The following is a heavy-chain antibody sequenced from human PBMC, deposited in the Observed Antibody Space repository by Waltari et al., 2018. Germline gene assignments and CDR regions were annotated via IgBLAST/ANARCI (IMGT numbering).Heavy chain of an antibody. V-gene: IGHV4-59*01. Sequence: QVQLQESGPGLVKPSETLSLTCTVSGGSISSYYWSWLRQPPGQGLEWIGYIYYSGSTNYNPSLKSRVTISVDTSKNQFSLKLSSVTAADTAVYYCARALSMVKDAFDIWGQGTMVTVSS. D-gene: IGHD5-18*01. CDR1: GGSISSYY. CDR3: ARALSMVKDAFDI. J-gene: IGHJ3*02. CDR2: IYYSGST.